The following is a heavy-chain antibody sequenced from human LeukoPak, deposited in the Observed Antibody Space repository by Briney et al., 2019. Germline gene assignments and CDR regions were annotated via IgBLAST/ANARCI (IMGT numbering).Heavy chain of an antibody. Sequence: GGSLRLSCAASGFTFSSYAMHWVRQAPGKGLEWVAVISYDGSNKYYADSVKGRFTISRDNSKNTLYLQMNSLRAEDTAVYYCARDPIAARPYYFDYWGQGTLVTVSS. J-gene: IGHJ4*02. D-gene: IGHD6-6*01. CDR3: ARDPIAARPYYFDY. V-gene: IGHV3-30-3*01. CDR1: GFTFSSYA. CDR2: ISYDGSNK.